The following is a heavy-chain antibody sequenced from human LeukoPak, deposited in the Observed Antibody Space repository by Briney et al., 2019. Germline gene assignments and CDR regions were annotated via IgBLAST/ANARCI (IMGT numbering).Heavy chain of an antibody. D-gene: IGHD6-19*01. CDR2: ISHSGST. V-gene: IGHV4-30-2*01. CDR3: ARQRSSGWYSDY. J-gene: IGHJ4*02. CDR1: GGSISSGGGYY. Sequence: SQTLSLTCTVSGGSISSGGGYYWSWIRQPPGKVLEWIGYISHSGSTYYNPSLKSRVTISVDKSKNQFSLKLSSVTAADTAVYYCARQRSSGWYSDYWGQGTLVTVSS.